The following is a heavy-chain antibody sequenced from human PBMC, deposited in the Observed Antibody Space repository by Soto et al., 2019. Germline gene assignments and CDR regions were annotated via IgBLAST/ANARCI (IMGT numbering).Heavy chain of an antibody. J-gene: IGHJ4*01. CDR1: GYTFTNYG. D-gene: IGHD2-2*02. Sequence: QVQLVQSGAEVKKPGASVKVSCKASGYTFTNYGINWVRQAPGQGLEWLGWVSAYNGERRYAQRVQARVIMTTDTSTTTAYMGLRSLRSNDTAVYYGSRGTSIPSSGDYWGQGTLVTVSS. V-gene: IGHV1-18*01. CDR3: SRGTSIPSSGDY. CDR2: VSAYNGER.